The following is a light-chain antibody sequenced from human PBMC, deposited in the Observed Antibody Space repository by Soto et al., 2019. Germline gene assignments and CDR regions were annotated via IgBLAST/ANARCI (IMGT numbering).Light chain of an antibody. Sequence: QSVLTQPPSASGTPGQRVTISCSGSSSNIGSQYVYWYQHLPGTAPKLLIQRNDQRPSGVPDRFSGSKSGTSVSLTITGLRSEDEAYYYCATWDEGLSAHVFGGGTKVTVL. V-gene: IGLV1-47*01. J-gene: IGLJ1*01. CDR2: RND. CDR3: ATWDEGLSAHV. CDR1: SSNIGSQY.